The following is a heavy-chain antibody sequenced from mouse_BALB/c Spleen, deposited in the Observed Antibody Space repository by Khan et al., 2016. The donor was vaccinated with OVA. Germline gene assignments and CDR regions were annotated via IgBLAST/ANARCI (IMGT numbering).Heavy chain of an antibody. Sequence: GQLKQSGPSLVKPSQTLSLTCSVTGDSITSGYWSWIRKFPGNKLEYMGYMIYTGYTDYNPSLKSRLAITRHTSKNQYYLQLNSVTTEDTATYXCARSTYRYAFAYWGQGTLVTVSA. V-gene: IGHV3-8*02. CDR3: ARSTYRYAFAY. D-gene: IGHD2-14*01. CDR1: GDSITSGY. CDR2: MIYTGYT. J-gene: IGHJ3*01.